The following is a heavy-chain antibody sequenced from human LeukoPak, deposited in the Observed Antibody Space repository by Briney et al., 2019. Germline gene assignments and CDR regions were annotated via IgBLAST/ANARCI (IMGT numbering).Heavy chain of an antibody. J-gene: IGHJ6*02. CDR2: IYYSGST. Sequence: SETLSLTCTVSGGSVSSGSYYWSWIRQPPGKGLEWIGYIYYSGSTNYNPSLKSRVTISVDTSKNQFSLKLSSVTAADTAVYYCAREHGGSYYYYGMDVWGQGTTVTVPS. V-gene: IGHV4-61*01. CDR3: AREHGGSYYYYGMDV. CDR1: GGSVSSGSYY. D-gene: IGHD1-26*01.